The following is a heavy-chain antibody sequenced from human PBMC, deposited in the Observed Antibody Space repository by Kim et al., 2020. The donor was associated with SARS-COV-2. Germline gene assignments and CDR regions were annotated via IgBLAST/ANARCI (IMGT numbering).Heavy chain of an antibody. CDR3: ARHRNYYDSSGYRYFDY. CDR1: GGSISSSSYY. CDR2: IYYSGST. V-gene: IGHV4-39*01. Sequence: GSLSLTCTVSGGSISSSSYYWGWIRQPPGKGLEWIGSIYYSGSTYYNPSLKSRVTISVDTSKNQFSLKLSSVTAADTAVYYCARHRNYYDSSGYRYFDYWGQGTLVTVSS. D-gene: IGHD3-22*01. J-gene: IGHJ4*02.